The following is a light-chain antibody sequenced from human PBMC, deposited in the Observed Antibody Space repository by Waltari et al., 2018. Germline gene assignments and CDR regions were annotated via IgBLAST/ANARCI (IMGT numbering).Light chain of an antibody. CDR3: QSADSSGSFLV. J-gene: IGLJ2*01. V-gene: IGLV3-25*03. CDR2: KDS. CDR1: ALPRTF. Sequence: SYELTQPPSESVSPGQTARITCPGDALPRTFASWYQVKPGQAPVLVIQKDSERPSGIPERFSGSSSGTTVTLTVSGVQPEDEGDFYCQSADSSGSFLVFGGGTKLTVL.